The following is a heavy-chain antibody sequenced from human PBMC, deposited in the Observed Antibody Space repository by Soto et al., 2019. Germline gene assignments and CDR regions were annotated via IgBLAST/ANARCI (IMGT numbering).Heavy chain of an antibody. CDR3: ARGDDYVWGSYRPVRRDYYYGMDV. CDR2: INHSGST. V-gene: IGHV4-34*01. J-gene: IGHJ6*02. D-gene: IGHD3-16*02. CDR1: GGSCSGYY. Sequence: SETLSLTCAVYGGSCSGYYWSWIRQPPGKGLEWIGEINHSGSTNYNPSLKSRVTISVDTSKNQFSLKLSSVTAADTAVYYCARGDDYVWGSYRPVRRDYYYGMDVWGQGTTVT.